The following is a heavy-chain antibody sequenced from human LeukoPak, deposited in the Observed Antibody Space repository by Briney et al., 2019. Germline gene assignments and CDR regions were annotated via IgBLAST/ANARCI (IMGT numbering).Heavy chain of an antibody. CDR1: GYTFTGYY. J-gene: IGHJ4*02. Sequence: ASVKVSCKASGYTFTGYYMHWVRQAPGRGLEWMGWINPNSGGTNYAQKFQGRVTMTRDTSISTVYMELSSLRSDDTALYYCARNSRVASTSGLNYWGQGTLVTVSS. V-gene: IGHV1-2*02. CDR3: ARNSRVASTSGLNY. CDR2: INPNSGGT. D-gene: IGHD4-23*01.